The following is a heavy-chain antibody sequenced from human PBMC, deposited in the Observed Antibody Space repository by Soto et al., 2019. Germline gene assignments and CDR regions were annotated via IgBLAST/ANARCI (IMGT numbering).Heavy chain of an antibody. CDR2: IIPIFGTA. V-gene: IGHV1-69*01. D-gene: IGHD1-26*01. J-gene: IGHJ3*02. CDR1: GGTFSSYA. CDR3: ARGRELPHAFDI. Sequence: QVKLVQSGAEVKKPGPSVKVSCKASGGTFSSYAISWVRQAPGQGLEWMGGIIPIFGTANYAQKFQGRVTITADESTSTAYMELSRLRSEDTAVYYFARGRELPHAFDIWGQGTMVTVSS.